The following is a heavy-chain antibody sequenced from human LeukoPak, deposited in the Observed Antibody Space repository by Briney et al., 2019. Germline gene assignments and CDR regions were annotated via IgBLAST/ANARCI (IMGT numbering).Heavy chain of an antibody. CDR3: ARDSCSSISCPGHNAFDI. Sequence: GGSLRLSCAASGFSFDTYAMTWVRQAPGKGLEWVAIMWYDGSDKYNGDSAKGRFTISRDNSENTLYLQMKSLRAEDTGVYYCARDSCSSISCPGHNAFDIWGQGTMVTVSS. V-gene: IGHV3-33*08. D-gene: IGHD2-2*01. CDR2: MWYDGSDK. J-gene: IGHJ3*02. CDR1: GFSFDTYA.